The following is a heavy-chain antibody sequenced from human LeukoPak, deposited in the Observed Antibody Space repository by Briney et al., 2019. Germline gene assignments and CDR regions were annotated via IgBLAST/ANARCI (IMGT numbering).Heavy chain of an antibody. CDR1: GFTFSSYS. J-gene: IGHJ4*02. CDR3: ARDWGNWDFDY. CDR2: ISSLSNYI. D-gene: IGHD1-1*01. V-gene: IGHV3-21*01. Sequence: GGSLRLSRAASGFTFSSYSMNWVRQAPGKGLEWVSSISSLSNYIYYEDSVKGRFTISRDYAKNSLYLQMNSLRAEDTAVYYCARDWGNWDFDYWGQGTLVIVSS.